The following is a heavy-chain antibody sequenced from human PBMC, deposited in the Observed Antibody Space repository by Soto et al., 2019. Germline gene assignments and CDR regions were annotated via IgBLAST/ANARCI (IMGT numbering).Heavy chain of an antibody. CDR3: ARGPSGDKIDS. Sequence: QVQLQESGPRLVSPSQTLSLTCTVSGGSISSAAYCWSWIRQSPDKGLEWIGHIYDGGTTYSSPSLKGLXTXSXXTSETQFSLKLCSVSAADTAVYYCARGPSGDKIDSWGQGIQVTVSS. V-gene: IGHV4-30-4*01. J-gene: IGHJ4*02. D-gene: IGHD7-27*01. CDR1: GGSISSAAYC. CDR2: IYDGGTT.